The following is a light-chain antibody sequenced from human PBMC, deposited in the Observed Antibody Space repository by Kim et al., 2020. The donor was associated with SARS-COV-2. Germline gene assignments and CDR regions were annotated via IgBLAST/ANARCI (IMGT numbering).Light chain of an antibody. J-gene: IGKJ3*01. CDR3: QHYSSSSFT. V-gene: IGKV3-20*01. CDR2: GAS. CDR1: QSVSSSY. Sequence: PGERATLSCRASQSVSSSYLAWYQQKPGQAPSLLIYGASSRATGIPDRFSGSGSGTDFTLTISRLEPEDFAVYYCQHYSSSSFTFGPGTKVD.